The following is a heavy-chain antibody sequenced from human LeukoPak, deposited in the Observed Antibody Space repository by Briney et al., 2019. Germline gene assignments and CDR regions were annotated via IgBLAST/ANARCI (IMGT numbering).Heavy chain of an antibody. Sequence: ASVKVSCKASGGTFSSYAISWVRQAPGQGLEWMGWINPNSGGTNYAQKFQGRVTMTRDTSISTAYMELSRLRSDDTAVYYCAAAELELDAFDIWGQGTMVTVSS. CDR1: GGTFSSYA. V-gene: IGHV1-2*02. D-gene: IGHD1-1*01. J-gene: IGHJ3*02. CDR2: INPNSGGT. CDR3: AAAELELDAFDI.